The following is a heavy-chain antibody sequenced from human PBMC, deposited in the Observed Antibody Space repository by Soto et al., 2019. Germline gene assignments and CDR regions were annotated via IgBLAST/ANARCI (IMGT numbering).Heavy chain of an antibody. CDR3: ARDLEFRDGNISHLDY. D-gene: IGHD3-10*01. CDR1: GGTFRNHV. V-gene: IGHV1-69*01. Sequence: KVSCKASGGTFRNHVFNWVRQAPGQGLEWMGGIIPIIGTPNYAQKFQGRVTITADASTNTVYLEVSSLRSQDTAVYYCARDLEFRDGNISHLDYWGQGXLVTVYS. CDR2: IIPIIGTP. J-gene: IGHJ4*02.